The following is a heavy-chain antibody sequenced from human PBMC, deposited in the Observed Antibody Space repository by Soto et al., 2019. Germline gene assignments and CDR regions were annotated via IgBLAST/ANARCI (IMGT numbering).Heavy chain of an antibody. D-gene: IGHD3-10*01. V-gene: IGHV4-59*08. CDR3: ARSYGSRNWFVP. CDR2: IYYSGST. J-gene: IGHJ5*02. Sequence: TSETLSLTCTVSGGSISSYYWSWIPQPPGKGLEWIGYIYYSGSTNYNPSLKSRVTISVDTSKNQFSLKLSSVTAADTAVYYCARSYGSRNWFVPWGQGTLVTVSS. CDR1: GGSISSYY.